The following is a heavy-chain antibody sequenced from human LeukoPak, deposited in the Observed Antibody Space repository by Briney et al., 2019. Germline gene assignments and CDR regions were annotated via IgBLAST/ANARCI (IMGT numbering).Heavy chain of an antibody. CDR3: ARVFAGESSGSFDH. CDR1: GGSISSSSNY. Sequence: SETLSLTCTVSGGSISSSSNYWGWIRQPPGKGLEWIGRINYSGSTYYNPSPTSRVTISADTSKNQFSLKLISVTAADTAVYYCARVFAGESSGSFDHWGRGTLVTVSS. CDR2: INYSGST. D-gene: IGHD3-22*01. J-gene: IGHJ4*02. V-gene: IGHV4-39*07.